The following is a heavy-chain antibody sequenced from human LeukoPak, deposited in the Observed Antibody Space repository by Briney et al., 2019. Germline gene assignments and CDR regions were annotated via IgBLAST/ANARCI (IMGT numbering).Heavy chain of an antibody. CDR2: IYYSGST. Sequence: SETLSLTCTVSGGSISSSSYYWGWIRQPPGKGLEWIGYIYYSGSTNYNPSLKSRVTISVDTSKNQFSLKLSSVTAADTAVYYCARDPNTAMVKGFDYWGQGTLVTVSS. CDR1: GGSISSSSYY. J-gene: IGHJ4*02. D-gene: IGHD5-18*01. CDR3: ARDPNTAMVKGFDY. V-gene: IGHV4-61*01.